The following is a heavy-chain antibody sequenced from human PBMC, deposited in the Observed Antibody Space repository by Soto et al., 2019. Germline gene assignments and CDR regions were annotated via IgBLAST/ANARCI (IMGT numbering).Heavy chain of an antibody. CDR1: GFTFENYA. J-gene: IGHJ4*02. CDR3: AKDKLYSNFEHYFDY. Sequence: EVQLVESGGGFVQPGRSLRLSCTSSGFTFENYAMHWVRQAPGKDLEWVSGISWNRGTIGYADSVRGRFTISRDNAKNSLYLQMDSLRPEDTALYYCAKDKLYSNFEHYFDYWGRGTLVTVSS. D-gene: IGHD4-4*01. CDR2: ISWNRGTI. V-gene: IGHV3-9*01.